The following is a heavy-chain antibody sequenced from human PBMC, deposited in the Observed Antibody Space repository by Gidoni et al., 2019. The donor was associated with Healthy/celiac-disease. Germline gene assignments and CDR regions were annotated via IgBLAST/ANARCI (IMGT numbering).Heavy chain of an antibody. Sequence: QVQLQQWGAGLLKPSETLSLTCAVYGGSFSGYYWSWIRQPPGKGLEWIGEINHSGSTNYNPSLKSRVTISVDTSKNQFSLKLSSVTAADTAVYYCARGRSSWSLTEYFQHWGQGTLVTVSS. CDR1: GGSFSGYY. D-gene: IGHD6-13*01. V-gene: IGHV4-34*01. CDR3: ARGRSSWSLTEYFQH. CDR2: INHSGST. J-gene: IGHJ1*01.